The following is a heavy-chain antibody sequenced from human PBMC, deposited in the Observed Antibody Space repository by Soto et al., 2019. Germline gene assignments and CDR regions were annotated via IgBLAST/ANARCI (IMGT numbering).Heavy chain of an antibody. J-gene: IGHJ1*01. CDR2: INHSGST. Sequence: SETLSLTCAVYGGSFSGYYWSWIRQPPGKGLEWIGEINHSGSTNYNPSLKSRVTISVDTSKNQFSLKLSSVTAADTAVYYCARGGPIVVVVAAKKRNRAEYFQHWGQGTLVTVSS. CDR1: GGSFSGYY. V-gene: IGHV4-34*01. CDR3: ARGGPIVVVVAAKKRNRAEYFQH. D-gene: IGHD2-15*01.